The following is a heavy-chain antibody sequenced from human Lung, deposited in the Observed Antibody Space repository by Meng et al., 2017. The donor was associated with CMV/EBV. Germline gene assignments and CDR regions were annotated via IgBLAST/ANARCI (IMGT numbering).Heavy chain of an antibody. D-gene: IGHD2-2*01. CDR2: IIPILGIA. J-gene: IGHJ6*02. V-gene: IGHV1-69*10. CDR3: ARDYCSSTSCNRRITGTTPSSDYYYGMDV. CDR1: GGTFSSYA. Sequence: SSVNVSCKASGGTFSSYAIRRVRQAPGQGLEWMGGIIPILGIANYAQKFQGRVTITADKSTSTAYMELSSLRSEDTAVYYCARDYCSSTSCNRRITGTTPSSDYYYGMDVWGQRTTVTVSS.